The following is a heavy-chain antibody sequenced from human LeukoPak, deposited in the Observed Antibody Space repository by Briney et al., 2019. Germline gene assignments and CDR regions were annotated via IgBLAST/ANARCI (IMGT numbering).Heavy chain of an antibody. J-gene: IGHJ4*02. CDR2: MYYSGNS. D-gene: IGHD1-26*01. CDR3: ARSQPKSGSYRYSFTY. CDR1: GVSVGSAGYY. V-gene: IGHV4-61*08. Sequence: PSETLSLTCSVSGVSVGSAGYYWTWIRQPPGKGLEWIGYMYYSGNSNYNPFLKSRVTMSLDPSKNRFSLKLSSVTAADTAVYYCARSQPKSGSYRYSFTYWGRGPLVPVSS.